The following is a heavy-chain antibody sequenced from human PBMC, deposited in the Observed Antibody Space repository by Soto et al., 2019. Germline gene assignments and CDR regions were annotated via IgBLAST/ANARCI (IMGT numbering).Heavy chain of an antibody. D-gene: IGHD3-22*01. CDR1: GFTFSSYW. V-gene: IGHV3-7*05. CDR2: IKQDGREK. Sequence: GGSLRLSCAAPGFTFSSYWMSWVRQAPGKGLEWVANIKQDGREKYYVDSVKGRFTISRDNAKNSLYLQMNSLRAEDTAVYYCARDGYYDSSGFYGMDVWGQGTTVTVSS. J-gene: IGHJ6*02. CDR3: ARDGYYDSSGFYGMDV.